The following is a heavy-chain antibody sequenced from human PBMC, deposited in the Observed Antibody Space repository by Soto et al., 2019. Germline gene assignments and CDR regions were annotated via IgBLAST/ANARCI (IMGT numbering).Heavy chain of an antibody. J-gene: IGHJ6*03. CDR1: GYSFTNYG. Sequence: QDQLVQSGGEVKKPGASVKVSCKASGYSFTNYGITWVRRAPGQGLEWMGCISAYNVDTNYAQKLQGRVTMTTDASTSTAYLELRSLRSDDTAVYYCARDRGVAPPVAGNTHYYYYMDVWGKGTTVTVSS. D-gene: IGHD6-19*01. V-gene: IGHV1-18*01. CDR2: ISAYNVDT. CDR3: ARDRGVAPPVAGNTHYYYYMDV.